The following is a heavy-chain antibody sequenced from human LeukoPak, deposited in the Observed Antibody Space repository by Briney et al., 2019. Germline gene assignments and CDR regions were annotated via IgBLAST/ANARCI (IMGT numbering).Heavy chain of an antibody. Sequence: SETLSLTCTVSGGSISSYYWSWIRQPPGKGLEWIGYIYYGGSTNYNPSLKSRVTISVDTSKNQFSLKLSSVTAADTAVYYCARHIREHFDWSLDYWGQGTLVAVSS. D-gene: IGHD3-9*01. V-gene: IGHV4-59*08. CDR2: IYYGGST. J-gene: IGHJ4*02. CDR3: ARHIREHFDWSLDY. CDR1: GGSISSYY.